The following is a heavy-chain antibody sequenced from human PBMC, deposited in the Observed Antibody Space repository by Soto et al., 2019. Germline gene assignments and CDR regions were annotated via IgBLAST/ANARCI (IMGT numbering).Heavy chain of an antibody. V-gene: IGHV4-31*03. CDR2: TYYSGST. CDR1: GGSISTGTFT. Sequence: QVQLQESGPGLVQPSQTLPLTCSVSGGSISTGTFTWSWIRQHPGKGLEWIGYTYYSGSTYYNPSLKSRVTFSVDTSKNQFSLKLNSVTAADTAVYYCVRSYSGYVNDAFAVWGQGTKVTVSS. D-gene: IGHD5-12*01. J-gene: IGHJ3*01. CDR3: VRSYSGYVNDAFAV.